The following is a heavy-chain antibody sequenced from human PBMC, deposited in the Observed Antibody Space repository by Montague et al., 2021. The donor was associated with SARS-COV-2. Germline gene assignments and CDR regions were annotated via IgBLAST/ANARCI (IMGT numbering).Heavy chain of an antibody. V-gene: IGHV4-59*11. CDR2: IYYTGIT. D-gene: IGHD6-25*01. CDR1: GGSIGSHY. J-gene: IGHJ5*02. Sequence: SETLSLTCTVSGGSIGSHYWSWIRLPPGKGLGWVGHIYYTGITKYKSSLTSRVTISVDTSKNQLSLKLDSVTAADTAVYYCARGSGSASATWFDPWGQGTLVTVSS. CDR3: ARGSGSASATWFDP.